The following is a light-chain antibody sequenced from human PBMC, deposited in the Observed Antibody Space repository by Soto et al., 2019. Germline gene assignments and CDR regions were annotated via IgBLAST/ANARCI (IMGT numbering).Light chain of an antibody. CDR2: GAF. CDR3: QQYNDWPLT. J-gene: IGKJ1*01. V-gene: IGKV3-15*01. CDR1: QSVSNN. Sequence: VLTQSPGTLSLSPGERATLSCRASQSVSNNYLAWYQQKPGQAPSLLIYGAFTRATGIPARFSGTGSGTEFTLTISSLQSEDFALYYCQQYNDWPLTFGQGTKVDIK.